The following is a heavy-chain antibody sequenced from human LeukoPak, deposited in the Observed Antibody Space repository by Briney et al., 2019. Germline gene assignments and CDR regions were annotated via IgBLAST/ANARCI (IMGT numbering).Heavy chain of an antibody. CDR1: GFTFSNYN. V-gene: IGHV3-21*01. CDR3: ARDIAAAGDY. D-gene: IGHD6-13*01. Sequence: GGSLRLSCAASGFTFSNYNMNWVRQAPGKGLEWVSSISSSSSYIYYADSVKGRFTISRDNAKNSLYLQMNSLRAEDTAVYYCARDIAAAGDYWGQGTLVTVSS. CDR2: ISSSSSYI. J-gene: IGHJ4*02.